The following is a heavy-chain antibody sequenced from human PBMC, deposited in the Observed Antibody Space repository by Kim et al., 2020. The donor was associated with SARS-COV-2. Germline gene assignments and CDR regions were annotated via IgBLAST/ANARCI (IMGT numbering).Heavy chain of an antibody. V-gene: IGHV3-23*03. CDR2: IYSGGSST. CDR1: GFTFSSYA. CDR3: AGGYSYGYVSA. Sequence: GGSLRLSCAASGFTFSSYAMSWVRQAPGKGLEWVSVIYSGGSSTYYADSVKGRFTISRDNSKNTLYLQMNSLRAEDTAVYCCAGGYSYGYVSAWGQGTLV. J-gene: IGHJ4*02. D-gene: IGHD5-18*01.